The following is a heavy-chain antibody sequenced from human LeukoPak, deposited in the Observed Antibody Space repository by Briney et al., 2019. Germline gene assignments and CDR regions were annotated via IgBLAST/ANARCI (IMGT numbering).Heavy chain of an antibody. V-gene: IGHV3-23*01. D-gene: IGHD1-26*01. CDR2: ISGRGDST. J-gene: IGHJ4*02. CDR1: GFTFSTYA. CDR3: AKEPYVYSSYPDY. Sequence: PGGSLRLSCAASGFTFSTYAMTWVRQAPGKGLEWVSGISGRGDSTDYADSVKGRFTISRDNSKNMLFLQMHSLRAEDSAVYYCAKEPYVYSSYPDYWGQGTLVTVS.